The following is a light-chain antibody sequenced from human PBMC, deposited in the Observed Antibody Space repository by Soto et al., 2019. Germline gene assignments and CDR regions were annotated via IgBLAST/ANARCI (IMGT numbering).Light chain of an antibody. J-gene: IGKJ4*01. CDR1: QSVSSSY. Sequence: EIVLTQSPGTLSLSPGERATLSCRASQSVSSSYLAWYQQKPGQAPRLLIYGASSGATGIPDRFSGSGSGTDFTLTISRLEPEDFAVCYCQQYGSSPLTFGGGTKVDIK. CDR2: GAS. V-gene: IGKV3-20*01. CDR3: QQYGSSPLT.